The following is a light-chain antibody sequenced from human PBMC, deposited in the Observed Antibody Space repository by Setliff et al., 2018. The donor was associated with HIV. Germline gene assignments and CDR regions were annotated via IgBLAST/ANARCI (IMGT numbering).Light chain of an antibody. CDR3: QQFATYPLT. Sequence: AIQLTQSPSSLSASVGDRVTITCRASQGIGSALAWYQQKPGKAPKVLIYHASSLEGGVPSRFSGSASGTDFTLTISSLQPEDFATYYCQQFATYPLTFGGGTKVDIK. V-gene: IGKV1-13*02. CDR1: QGIGSA. CDR2: HAS. J-gene: IGKJ4*01.